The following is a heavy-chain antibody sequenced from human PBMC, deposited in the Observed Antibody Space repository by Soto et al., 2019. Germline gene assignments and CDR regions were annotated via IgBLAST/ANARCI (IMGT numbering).Heavy chain of an antibody. D-gene: IGHD3-10*01. V-gene: IGHV4-31*03. Sequence: QVQLRESGPGLVKPSQTLSLTCTVSGGSISSGGYCWSWIRHHPGKGLEWIGYVYYNGPTYYNPSRKSRITMPLATSRNQCSLKLISVPAAGTAGYYCARAHTSGPYHSGLDVWGQGTTVTVSS. J-gene: IGHJ6*02. CDR1: GGSISSGGYC. CDR2: VYYNGPT. CDR3: ARAHTSGPYHSGLDV.